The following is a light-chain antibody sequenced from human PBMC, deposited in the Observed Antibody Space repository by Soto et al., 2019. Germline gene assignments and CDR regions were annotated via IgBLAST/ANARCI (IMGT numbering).Light chain of an antibody. CDR1: SSDVGAYNY. CDR2: DVS. Sequence: QSARTQPASVSGSPGQSITISCTGTSSDVGAYNYVSWYQQHPGKAPKLMIYDVSNRPSGVSNRFSGSKSGNTASLTISGLQAEDEADYYCSSYTITNTLNVFGGGTKLTVL. CDR3: SSYTITNTLNV. J-gene: IGLJ2*01. V-gene: IGLV2-14*01.